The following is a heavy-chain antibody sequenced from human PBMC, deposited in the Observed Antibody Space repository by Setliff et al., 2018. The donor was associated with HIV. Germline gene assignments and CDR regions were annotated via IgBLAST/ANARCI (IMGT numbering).Heavy chain of an antibody. CDR1: GGSISSSSYY. J-gene: IGHJ6*03. CDR3: ARGGYSSGWSDMDV. D-gene: IGHD6-19*01. Sequence: PSETLSLTCTVSGGSISSSSYYWGWIRQPPGKGLDWIGSIYYGGSTYYNPSLKSRVTISIDTSKNQFSLKLSSVTAADTAVYYCARGGYSSGWSDMDVWGKGTTVTVSS. CDR2: IYYGGST. V-gene: IGHV4-39*07.